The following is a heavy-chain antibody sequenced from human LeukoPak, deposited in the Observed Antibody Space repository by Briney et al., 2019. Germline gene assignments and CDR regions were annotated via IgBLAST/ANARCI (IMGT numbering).Heavy chain of an antibody. CDR2: IKQDGSEI. J-gene: IGHJ4*02. CDR3: ARAYHYDSGGYPHYFDY. CDR1: GFTFNNYW. D-gene: IGHD3-22*01. V-gene: IGHV3-7*04. Sequence: PWGSLRLSCAASGFTFNNYWMSWVRQTPGKGLEGVANIKQDGSEIYYVDSVKGRLTISRDNAKSSLYLQMNSLRAEDTAVYYCARAYHYDSGGYPHYFDYWGQGALVTVSS.